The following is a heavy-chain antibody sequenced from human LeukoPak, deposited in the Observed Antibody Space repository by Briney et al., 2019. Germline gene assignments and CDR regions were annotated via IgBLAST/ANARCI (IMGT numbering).Heavy chain of an antibody. D-gene: IGHD5-12*01. V-gene: IGHV3-64D*09. CDR1: GFTFSSYA. CDR3: VKDHSGYDYDYYGMDV. Sequence: GGSLRLSCSASGFTFSSYAMQWVRQAPGKGLVYVSGINSNGGSTYYADSVKGRFTISRDNSKNTLYLQMSSLRAEDTAVYYCVKDHSGYDYDYYGMDVWGQGTTGTVSS. CDR2: INSNGGST. J-gene: IGHJ6*01.